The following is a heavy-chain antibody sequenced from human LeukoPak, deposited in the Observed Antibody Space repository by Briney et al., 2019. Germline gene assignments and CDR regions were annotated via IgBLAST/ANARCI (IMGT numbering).Heavy chain of an antibody. J-gene: IGHJ5*02. CDR2: IYHSGST. V-gene: IGHV4-38-2*02. CDR1: GYSISSGYY. CDR3: AREDFLGDGYNP. Sequence: PSETLSLTCTVYGYSISSGYYWGWIRQPPGKGLEWIGSIYHSGSTYYNPSLKSRVTISVDTSKNQFSLKLSSVTAADTAVYYCAREDFLGDGYNPWGQGTLVTVSS. D-gene: IGHD5-24*01.